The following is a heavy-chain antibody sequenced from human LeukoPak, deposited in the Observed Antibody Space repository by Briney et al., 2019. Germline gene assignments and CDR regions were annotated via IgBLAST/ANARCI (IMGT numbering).Heavy chain of an antibody. J-gene: IGHJ4*02. CDR2: ISAYNGNT. CDR3: ARGVEEYSGYDFSVTFDY. D-gene: IGHD5-12*01. Sequence: ASVKVSCKASGYTFTSYGISWVRQAPGQGLEWMEWISAYNGNTNYAQKLQGRVTMTTDTSTSTAYMELRSLRSDDTAVYYCARGVEEYSGYDFSVTFDYWGQGTLVTVSS. CDR1: GYTFTSYG. V-gene: IGHV1-18*01.